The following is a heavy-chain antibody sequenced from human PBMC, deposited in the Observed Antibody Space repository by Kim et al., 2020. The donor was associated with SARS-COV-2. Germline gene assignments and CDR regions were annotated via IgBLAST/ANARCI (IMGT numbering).Heavy chain of an antibody. D-gene: IGHD1-1*01. CDR3: ARTAPTPFRSRAYYYMDV. CDR1: GGSFSGYY. CDR2: INHSGST. Sequence: SETLSLTCAVYGGSFSGYYWSWIRQPPGKGLEWIGEINHSGSTNYNPSLKSRVTISVDTSKNQFSLKLSSVTAADTAVYYCARTAPTPFRSRAYYYMDV. J-gene: IGHJ6*03. V-gene: IGHV4-34*01.